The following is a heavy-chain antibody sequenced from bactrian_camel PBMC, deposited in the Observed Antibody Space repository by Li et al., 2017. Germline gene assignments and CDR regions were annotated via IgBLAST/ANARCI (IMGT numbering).Heavy chain of an antibody. D-gene: IGHD1*01. Sequence: HVQLVESGGGSVQAGRSLRLSCTASGYKYKFSRVCMGWFRQSLGKEREGLAAIDADGVTVYAESIKGRFTISKDNAKDTLYLQMDALEPDDTGIYYCALESNLMWNGLRTDFDYWGQGTQVTVS. CDR1: GYKYKFSRVC. J-gene: IGHJ6*01. V-gene: IGHV3S1*01. CDR2: IDADGVT. CDR3: ALESNLMWNGLRTDFDY.